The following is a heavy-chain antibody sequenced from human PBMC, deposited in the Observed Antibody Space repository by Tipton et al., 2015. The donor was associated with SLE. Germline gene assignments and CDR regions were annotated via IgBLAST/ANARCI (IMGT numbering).Heavy chain of an antibody. V-gene: IGHV4-4*07. D-gene: IGHD6-6*01. J-gene: IGHJ5*02. CDR1: GGSISSYY. Sequence: TLSLTCTVSGGSISSYYWSWIRQPAGKGLEWIGRIYETGTVNYNRSLKSRVTMSVDTSKNQFSLKLTSVTAADTAVYYCTRGGASSKWLDPWGQGVLVTVSS. CDR2: IYETGTV. CDR3: TRGGASSKWLDP.